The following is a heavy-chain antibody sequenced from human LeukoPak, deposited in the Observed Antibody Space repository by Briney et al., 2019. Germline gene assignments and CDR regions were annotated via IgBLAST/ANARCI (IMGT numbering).Heavy chain of an antibody. D-gene: IGHD7-27*01. CDR2: IYYSGST. J-gene: IGHJ4*02. CDR3: ARFSPRAMGNYLDF. CDR1: GGSISSYY. Sequence: SETLSLTCTVSGGSISSYYWSWIRQPPGKGLEWIGYIYYSGSTNYNPSLKSRVTISVDTSKNQFSLKLSSVTAADTAVYYCARFSPRAMGNYLDFWGQGTLVTVSS. V-gene: IGHV4-59*01.